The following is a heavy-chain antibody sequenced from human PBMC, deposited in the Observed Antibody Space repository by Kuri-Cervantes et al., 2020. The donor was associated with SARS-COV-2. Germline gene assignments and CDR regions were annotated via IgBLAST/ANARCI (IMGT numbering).Heavy chain of an antibody. CDR1: GFTFSSYA. J-gene: IGHJ4*02. V-gene: IGHV3-23*01. Sequence: LSLTCAASGFTFSSYAMSWVRQAPGKGLEWVSAISGSGGSTYYADSVKGRFTISRDNSKNTLYLQMNSLRAEDAAVYYCAKDPVAGTWGDNFDYWGQGTLVTVSS. CDR3: AKDPVAGTWGDNFDY. CDR2: ISGSGGST. D-gene: IGHD6-19*01.